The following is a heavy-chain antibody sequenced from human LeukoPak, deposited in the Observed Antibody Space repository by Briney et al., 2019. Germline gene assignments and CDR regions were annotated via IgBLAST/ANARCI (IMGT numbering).Heavy chain of an antibody. Sequence: SVKVSCKASGGTFSSYAISWVRQAPGQGLEWMGGIIPIFGTANYAQKFQGRVTITADESTSTAYMELSSLRSEDTAVYYCARAYYDSSGHYYEYYFDYWGQGTLVTVSS. J-gene: IGHJ4*02. CDR1: GGTFSSYA. CDR3: ARAYYDSSGHYYEYYFDY. V-gene: IGHV1-69*13. D-gene: IGHD3-22*01. CDR2: IIPIFGTA.